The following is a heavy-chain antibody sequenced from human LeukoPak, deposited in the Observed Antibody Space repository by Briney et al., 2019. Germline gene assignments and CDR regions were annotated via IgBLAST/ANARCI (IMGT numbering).Heavy chain of an antibody. D-gene: IGHD4-17*01. Sequence: ASVKVSCKASGYIFTSYHIHWVRQAPGQGLEWMGVINPSGGGATYAQKFQGRITMTRDTSTSTVYMELSSLRSEDTAIYYCARRGVHSDYGGVGLDYRGQGTLVTVSS. V-gene: IGHV1-46*01. CDR1: GYIFTSYH. CDR2: INPSGGGA. CDR3: ARRGVHSDYGGVGLDY. J-gene: IGHJ4*02.